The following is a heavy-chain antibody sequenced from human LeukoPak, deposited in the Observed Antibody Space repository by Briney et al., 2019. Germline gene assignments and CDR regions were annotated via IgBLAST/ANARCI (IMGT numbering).Heavy chain of an antibody. V-gene: IGHV1-2*02. D-gene: IGHD3-3*01. J-gene: IGHJ4*02. Sequence: ASVTVSCKASGYTFTGYYMHWVRQAPEQGLEWMGWINPNSGGTNYAQKFQGRVTMTRDTSTSTAYMELSRLRSDDTAVYYCARLLEWSQARDYWGQGTLVTVSS. CDR3: ARLLEWSQARDY. CDR2: INPNSGGT. CDR1: GYTFTGYY.